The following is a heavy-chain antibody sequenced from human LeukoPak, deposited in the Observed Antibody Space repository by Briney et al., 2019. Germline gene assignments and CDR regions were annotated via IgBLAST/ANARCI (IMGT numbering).Heavy chain of an antibody. CDR1: RGTFSSSA. D-gene: IGHD3-3*01. J-gene: IGHJ1*01. V-gene: IGHV1-69*01. CDR3: ARALRACDFWSRFLGPGGDFQH. Sequence: GASVKVSCKASRGTFSSSAISWVRQAPGQGLEWMGGIIPIFGTANYAQKFQGRVTITADESTSTAYMELSSLRSEDTAVYYCARALRACDFWSRFLGPGGDFQHWGQGTLVTVSS. CDR2: IIPIFGTA.